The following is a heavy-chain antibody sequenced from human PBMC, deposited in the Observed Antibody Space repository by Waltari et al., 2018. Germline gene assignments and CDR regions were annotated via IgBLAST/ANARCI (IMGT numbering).Heavy chain of an antibody. CDR2: GYQIGRT. V-gene: IGHV4-59*08. J-gene: IGHJ5*02. D-gene: IGHD4-17*01. CDR1: SGSISSFH. CDR3: ARGERFGGRYSDYEVDYWFDP. Sequence: QVQLQESGPGLVKPTETLSLTCTVSSGSISSFHWTWIRQSPGTGRKWFGCGYQIGRTGYNPSPQSRIIISLDRAKNQFSLNLKSVTPADTAIYYCARGERFGGRYSDYEVDYWFDPWGQGILVTVSS.